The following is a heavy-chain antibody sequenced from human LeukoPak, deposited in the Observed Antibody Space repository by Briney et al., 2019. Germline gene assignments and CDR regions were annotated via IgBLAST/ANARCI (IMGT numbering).Heavy chain of an antibody. V-gene: IGHV4-31*03. D-gene: IGHD2-21*02. CDR1: GVSIASRGFS. Sequence: SQALSLTCTVSGVSIASRGFSWTWIRQPPGKGLEWIGSISNSGDSHSTASLMSRLTVSVDASKNQFSLKLTSVTAADTAVYYCARDVLVTSSPDAFDIWGQGTTVTVSS. CDR3: ARDVLVTSSPDAFDI. J-gene: IGHJ3*02. CDR2: ISNSGDS.